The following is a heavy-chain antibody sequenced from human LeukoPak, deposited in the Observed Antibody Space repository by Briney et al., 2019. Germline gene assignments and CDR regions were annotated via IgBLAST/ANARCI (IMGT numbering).Heavy chain of an antibody. Sequence: GGALTLSCAASGLTLSCCAMTWVRPAPGKGLEWVSSISISGEDTNYTDSVKGQFTISRDDSKNTLYLQMTSLRVEDTAVYYCANSHKNAPGIYWGQGTLVTVPS. CDR3: ANSHKNAPGIY. V-gene: IGHV3-23*01. CDR2: ISISGEDT. CDR1: GLTLSCCA. D-gene: IGHD1-1*01. J-gene: IGHJ4*02.